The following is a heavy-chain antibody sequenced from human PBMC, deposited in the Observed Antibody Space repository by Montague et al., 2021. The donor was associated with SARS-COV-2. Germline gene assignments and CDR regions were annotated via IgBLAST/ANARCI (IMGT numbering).Heavy chain of an antibody. CDR3: ARIGGWAGAF. CDR1: GGSISSCNYF. Sequence: TLSLTCTVSGGSISSCNYFWNWNRQTPGKGLGWNRYTYNNDRTNYTPSLESRVSISVDMSKNQFSLKLSSVTAADTAVYYCARIGGWAGAFWGQGTLVTVSS. V-gene: IGHV4-30-4*08. J-gene: IGHJ4*02. D-gene: IGHD6-19*01. CDR2: TYNNDRT.